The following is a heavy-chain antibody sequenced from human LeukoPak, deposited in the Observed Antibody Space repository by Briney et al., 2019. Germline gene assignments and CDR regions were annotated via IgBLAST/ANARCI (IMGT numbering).Heavy chain of an antibody. CDR2: IRYDGSNK. D-gene: IGHD6-13*01. J-gene: IGHJ4*02. CDR1: GFTFSSYG. Sequence: SGGSLRLSCAASGFTFSSYGMHWVRQAPGKGLEWVAFIRYDGSNKYYADSVKGRFTISRDNSKNTLYLQMNSLRAEGTALYYCARDGGIAAAYKYFDYWGQGTLVTVSS. V-gene: IGHV3-30*02. CDR3: ARDGGIAAAYKYFDY.